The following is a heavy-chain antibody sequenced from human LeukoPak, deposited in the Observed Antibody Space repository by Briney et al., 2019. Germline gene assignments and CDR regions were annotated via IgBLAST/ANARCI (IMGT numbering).Heavy chain of an antibody. D-gene: IGHD2-2*01. CDR3: ASEDIVVVPAARALDY. Sequence: ASVKVSCKASGYTFTSYYMHWVRQAPGKGLEWMGIINPSGGSTSYAQKFQGRVTMTRDTSTSTVYMELSSLRSEDTAVYYCASEDIVVVPAARALDYCGQGTLVTVSS. CDR2: INPSGGST. CDR1: GYTFTSYY. V-gene: IGHV1-46*01. J-gene: IGHJ4*02.